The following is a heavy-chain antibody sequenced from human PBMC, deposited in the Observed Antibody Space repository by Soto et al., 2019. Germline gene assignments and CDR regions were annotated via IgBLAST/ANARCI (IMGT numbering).Heavy chain of an antibody. CDR2: FYYSGST. Sequence: ILSLTCTVSGGSIITGGYYWNWIRQHPGKGLEWIGYFYYSGSTYYNPSLKSRVTISVNTSKNQFSLKLSSVTAADTAVYYCAREAAALFDYWGQGTLVTVSS. CDR3: AREAAALFDY. J-gene: IGHJ4*02. CDR1: GGSIITGGYY. D-gene: IGHD6-13*01. V-gene: IGHV4-31*03.